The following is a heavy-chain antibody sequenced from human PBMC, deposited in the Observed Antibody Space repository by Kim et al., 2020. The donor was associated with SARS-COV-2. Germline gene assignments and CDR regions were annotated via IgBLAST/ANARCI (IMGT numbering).Heavy chain of an antibody. V-gene: IGHV3-72*01. CDR1: GLTFSDEY. CDR3: VRERCGAFDP. J-gene: IGHJ5*02. CDR2: TKHKGNSYRA. D-gene: IGHD1-26*01. Sequence: GGSLRLSCAVSGLTFSDEYMDWVRQAPGKGLEWVGRTKHKGNSYRAEYAAPVKGRFTISRDESKNELYLHMNSLKIVDTAIYYCVRERCGAFDPWGQGTRVTVS.